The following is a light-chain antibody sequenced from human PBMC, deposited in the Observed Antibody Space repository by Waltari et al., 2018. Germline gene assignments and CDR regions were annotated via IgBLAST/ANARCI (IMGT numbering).Light chain of an antibody. CDR2: GVK. J-gene: IGLJ1*01. Sequence: QPAPTQPAYVSGSPGQSITTPRTGTTSDVRGYDFVSWHQQYPGKAPNVTIYGVKNRPSGGSNRFSGSKSGNTASLIISGLQADDEADYYCSSYTTSGTLVFGTGTKVTVL. CDR3: SSYTTSGTLV. V-gene: IGLV2-14*01. CDR1: TSDVRGYDF.